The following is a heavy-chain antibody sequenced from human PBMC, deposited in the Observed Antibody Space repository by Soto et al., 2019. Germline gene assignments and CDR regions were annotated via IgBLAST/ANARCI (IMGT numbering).Heavy chain of an antibody. D-gene: IGHD3-3*01. CDR3: ATLRFLEWFHPGYYGMDV. CDR2: FDPEDGET. CDR1: WYTLTGLF. V-gene: IGHV1-24*01. Sequence: ASGKGSFKGSWYTLTGLFMHWVRQAPGKGLEWMGGFDPEDGETIYAQKFQGRVTMTEDTSTDTAYMELSSLRSEDTAVYYCATLRFLEWFHPGYYGMDVWGQGTTVTVSS. J-gene: IGHJ6*02.